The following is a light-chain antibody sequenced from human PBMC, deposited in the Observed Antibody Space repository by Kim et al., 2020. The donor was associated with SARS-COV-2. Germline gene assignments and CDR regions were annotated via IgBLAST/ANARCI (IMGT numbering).Light chain of an antibody. CDR3: NSRDSNENVF. V-gene: IGLV3-19*01. CDR1: SLRSYY. CDR2: GKN. J-gene: IGLJ2*01. Sequence: SSELTQDPAVSVALGQTVRITCQGDSLRSYYATWYQQKQGQAPIHVIYGKNNRTSGIPDRFSGFSSGNTASLTITGTQAGDEADYYCNSRDSNENVFFGGGTQLTVL.